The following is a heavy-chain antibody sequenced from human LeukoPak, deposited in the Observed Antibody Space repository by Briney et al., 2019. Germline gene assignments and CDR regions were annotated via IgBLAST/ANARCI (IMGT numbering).Heavy chain of an antibody. Sequence: GASVKVSCKASGYTFTSNGISWVRQGPGQGLEWMGWISAYNGNTNYAQKLQGRVTMTTDTSTSTAYMELRSLRSDDTAVYYCARGDDILTGYPDDYWGQGTLVTVSS. CDR1: GYTFTSNG. CDR2: ISAYNGNT. V-gene: IGHV1-18*01. CDR3: ARGDDILTGYPDDY. D-gene: IGHD3-9*01. J-gene: IGHJ4*02.